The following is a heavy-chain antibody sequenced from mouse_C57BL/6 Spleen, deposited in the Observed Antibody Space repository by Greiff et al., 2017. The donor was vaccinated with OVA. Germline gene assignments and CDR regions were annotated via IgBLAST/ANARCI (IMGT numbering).Heavy chain of an antibody. V-gene: IGHV5-16*01. CDR2: INYDGSST. Sequence: EVMLVESEGGLVQPGSSMKLSCTASGFTFSDYYMAWVRQVPEKGLEWVANINYDGSSTYYLDSLKSRFIISRDNAKNILYLQMSSLKSEDTATYYCAREAHYYGKAMDYWGQGTSVTVSS. CDR3: AREAHYYGKAMDY. CDR1: GFTFSDYY. J-gene: IGHJ4*01. D-gene: IGHD1-1*01.